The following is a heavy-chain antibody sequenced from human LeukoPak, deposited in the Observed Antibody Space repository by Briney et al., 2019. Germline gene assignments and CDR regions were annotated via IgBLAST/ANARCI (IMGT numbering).Heavy chain of an antibody. Sequence: SETLSLTCTVSGGSISSRTYYWGWIRQPPGKGLEWIGTIYYSGTTYYNPSLKSRVTISVDTSKNQFSLKLSSVTAADTAVYYCARNSGYSSGWYVGAFGYWGQGTLVTVSS. CDR3: ARNSGYSSGWYVGAFGY. CDR1: GGSISSRTYY. J-gene: IGHJ4*02. D-gene: IGHD6-19*01. V-gene: IGHV4-39*07. CDR2: IYYSGTT.